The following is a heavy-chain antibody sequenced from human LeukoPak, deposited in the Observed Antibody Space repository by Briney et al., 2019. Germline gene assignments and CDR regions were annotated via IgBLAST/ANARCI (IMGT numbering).Heavy chain of an antibody. J-gene: IGHJ4*02. Sequence: GGSLRLSCAASGFTFSSYSMNWVRQAPGKGLEWVSYISSSSSTIYYADSVKGRFTISRDNAKNSLYLQMNSLRAEDTAVYYCARDPLRYFDWLFYDYWGQGTLVTVSS. CDR3: ARDPLRYFDWLFYDY. V-gene: IGHV3-48*04. CDR1: GFTFSSYS. D-gene: IGHD3-9*01. CDR2: ISSSSSTI.